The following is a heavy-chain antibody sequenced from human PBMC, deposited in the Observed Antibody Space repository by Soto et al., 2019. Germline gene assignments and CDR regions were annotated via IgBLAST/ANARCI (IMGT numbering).Heavy chain of an antibody. D-gene: IGHD6-6*01. J-gene: IGHJ4*02. CDR1: GFTFSSYE. CDR2: ISSSGSTI. Sequence: GGSLRLSCAASGFTFSSYEMNWVRQAPGKGLEWVSYISSSGSTIYYADSVKGRFTISRDNAKNSLYLQMNSLRAEDTAVYYCARDLRGYSSSSSFDYWGQGTLVTVSS. CDR3: ARDLRGYSSSSSFDY. V-gene: IGHV3-48*03.